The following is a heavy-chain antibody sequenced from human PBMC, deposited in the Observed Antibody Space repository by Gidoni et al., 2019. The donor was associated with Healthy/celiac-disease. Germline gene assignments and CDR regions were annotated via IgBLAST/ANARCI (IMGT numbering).Heavy chain of an antibody. CDR1: GFTVSSNY. Sequence: EVQLVESGGGLIQPGGFLRLSCAASGFTVSSNYMSWVRQAPGKGLEWVSVIYSGGSTYYADSVKGRFTISRDNSKNTLYLQMNSLRAEDTAVYYCARDSGDSSGYTTGYWGQGTLVTVSS. D-gene: IGHD3-22*01. J-gene: IGHJ4*02. CDR3: ARDSGDSSGYTTGY. CDR2: IYSGGST. V-gene: IGHV3-53*01.